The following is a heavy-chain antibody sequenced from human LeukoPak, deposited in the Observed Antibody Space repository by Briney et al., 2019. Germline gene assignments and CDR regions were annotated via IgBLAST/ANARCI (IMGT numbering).Heavy chain of an antibody. CDR2: IKEDGREG. CDR3: ARGDGCSSTSCYHIDY. J-gene: IGHJ4*02. CDR1: GFTFSRYW. Sequence: GGSLSLSCAASGFTFSRYWMSRFRQAPGKGLEWVANIKEDGREGYYAGSVKGRFAISRDNAQNSLYLRMNSLRAEDTAVYYCARGDGCSSTSCYHIDYWGQGTLVTVSS. V-gene: IGHV3-7*04. D-gene: IGHD2-2*01.